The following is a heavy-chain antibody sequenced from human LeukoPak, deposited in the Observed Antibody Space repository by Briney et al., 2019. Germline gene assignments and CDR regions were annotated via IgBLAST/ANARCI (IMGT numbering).Heavy chain of an antibody. CDR1: GFTFSSYA. V-gene: IGHV3-23*01. D-gene: IGHD2/OR15-2a*01. CDR3: ARDGPGNSNLDY. J-gene: IGHJ4*02. Sequence: PGGSLRLSCAASGFTFSSYAMASVRQAPGKGLEWVSSISGSGDYTNYAGSVKGRFTISRDNSKNTLYLQMSSLRAEDTAVYYCARDGPGNSNLDYWGQGTLVTVSS. CDR2: ISGSGDYT.